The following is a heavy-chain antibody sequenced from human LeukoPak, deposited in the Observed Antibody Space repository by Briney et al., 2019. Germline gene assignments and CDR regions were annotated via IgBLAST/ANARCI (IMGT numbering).Heavy chain of an antibody. Sequence: GGSLRLSCGASGFTFTTFAMTWLRPAPGKGLEWVSSITGSGGSTYYGDSVKGRFTISRDNSKNTLYLQMNSLRADDTAVYYCVRGYSYGWFDPWGQGTLVTVSS. V-gene: IGHV3-23*01. D-gene: IGHD5-18*01. CDR2: ITGSGGST. J-gene: IGHJ5*02. CDR3: VRGYSYGWFDP. CDR1: GFTFTTFA.